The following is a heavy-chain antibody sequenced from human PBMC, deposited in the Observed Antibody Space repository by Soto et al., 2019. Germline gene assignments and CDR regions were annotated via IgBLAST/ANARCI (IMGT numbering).Heavy chain of an antibody. D-gene: IGHD5-18*01. V-gene: IGHV3-66*01. CDR2: IYSDGST. Sequence: GGSLRLSCAASGFTVSSSYMSWVRQAPGKGLEWVSVIYSDGSTYYADSVKGRFTVSRDNSKNTLYLQMNSLRGEDTAVYYCATDTAMVTRSYYYYGMDVWGQGTTVTVSS. CDR1: GFTVSSSY. J-gene: IGHJ6*02. CDR3: ATDTAMVTRSYYYYGMDV.